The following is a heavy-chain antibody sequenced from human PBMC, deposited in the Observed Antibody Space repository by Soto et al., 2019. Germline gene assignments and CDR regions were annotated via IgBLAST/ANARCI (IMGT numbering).Heavy chain of an antibody. D-gene: IGHD2-8*01. CDR1: GFTFSHYG. J-gene: IGHJ4*02. Sequence: QVPLVESGGGVVQPGRSLRLSCAASGFTFSHYGMHWVRQAPGKGLGGVAVIWYDGTNKFYGDSVKGRFTISRDNSKNTLYLQMNSLRAEDTAVYYCARTSEMAPYYFDYWGQGTLVTVSS. CDR3: ARTSEMAPYYFDY. CDR2: IWYDGTNK. V-gene: IGHV3-33*01.